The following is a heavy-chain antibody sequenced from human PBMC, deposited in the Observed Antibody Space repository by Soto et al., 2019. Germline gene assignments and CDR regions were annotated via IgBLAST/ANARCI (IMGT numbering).Heavy chain of an antibody. V-gene: IGHV3-21*01. Sequence: GGSLRLSCAASGFTFSSYSMNWVRQAPGKGLEWVSSISSSSSYIYYADSVKGRFTISRDNAKNSLYLQMNSLRAEDTAVYYCAGDRYCSGGSCPGYWGQGTLVTVSS. D-gene: IGHD2-15*01. CDR3: AGDRYCSGGSCPGY. J-gene: IGHJ4*02. CDR2: ISSSSSYI. CDR1: GFTFSSYS.